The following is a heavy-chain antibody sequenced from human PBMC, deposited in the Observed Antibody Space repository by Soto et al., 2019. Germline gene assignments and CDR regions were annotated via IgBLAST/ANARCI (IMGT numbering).Heavy chain of an antibody. J-gene: IGHJ6*02. D-gene: IGHD3-16*01. CDR3: AMVDVYVTPSPQDV. Sequence: QVQLVQSRAEVKNPGASVKVSCKASGYSFTSYGIAWARQAPGQGLEWMGWINTYNGNTNYAQNLQGRVTLTTDPSTSTAYMELTSLRSNDTAIYYCAMVDVYVTPSPQDVWGQGTTVIVSS. V-gene: IGHV1-18*01. CDR1: GYSFTSYG. CDR2: INTYNGNT.